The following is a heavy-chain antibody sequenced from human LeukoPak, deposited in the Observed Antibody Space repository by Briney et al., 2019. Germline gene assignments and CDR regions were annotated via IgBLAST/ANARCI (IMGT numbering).Heavy chain of an antibody. CDR2: IYSGGST. V-gene: IGHV3-53*01. CDR1: GFTVSSNY. D-gene: IGHD3-3*01. J-gene: IGHJ3*02. Sequence: GGSLRLSCAASGFTVSSNYMSWVRQAPGKGLEWVSVIYSGGSTYYADSVKGRFTISRDNSKNTLYLQMNSLRAEDTAVYYCARDGSTIFGVVTDDAFDIWGQGTMVTVSS. CDR3: ARDGSTIFGVVTDDAFDI.